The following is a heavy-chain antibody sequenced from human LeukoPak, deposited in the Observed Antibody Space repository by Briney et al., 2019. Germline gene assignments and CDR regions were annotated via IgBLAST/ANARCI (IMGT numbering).Heavy chain of an antibody. Sequence: ASVKVPCKASGYTFTSYYMHWVRQAPGQALEWMGIINPSGGSTSYAQKFQGRVTMTRDTSTSTVYMELSSLRSEDTAVYYCARGLEDDFWSGYGINFDYWGQGTLVTVSS. J-gene: IGHJ4*02. V-gene: IGHV1-46*01. D-gene: IGHD3-3*01. CDR1: GYTFTSYY. CDR2: INPSGGST. CDR3: ARGLEDDFWSGYGINFDY.